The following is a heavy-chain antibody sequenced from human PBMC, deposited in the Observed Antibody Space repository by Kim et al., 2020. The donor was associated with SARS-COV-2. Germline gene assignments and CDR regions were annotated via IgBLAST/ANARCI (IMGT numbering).Heavy chain of an antibody. CDR2: T. D-gene: IGHD2-8*02. CDR3: ARHSGGTYFDY. J-gene: IGHJ4*02. V-gene: IGHV1-18*01. Sequence: TNYAQKFQGRVTMTTDTSTGTAYMELRSLTSDDTAVYYCARHSGGTYFDYWGQGTLVTVSS.